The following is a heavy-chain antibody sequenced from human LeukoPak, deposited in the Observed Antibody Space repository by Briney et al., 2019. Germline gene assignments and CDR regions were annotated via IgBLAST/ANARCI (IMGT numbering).Heavy chain of an antibody. Sequence: PGESLKISCKGSGYSFTSYWIGWVRQMPGKGLEWMGIIYPGDSDTRYSPSFQGQVTISADKSISTAYLQWSSLKASDTAMYYCARSLKHIAADYYFDYWGQGTLVTVSS. CDR3: ARSLKHIAADYYFDY. J-gene: IGHJ4*02. CDR1: GYSFTSYW. CDR2: IYPGDSDT. V-gene: IGHV5-51*01. D-gene: IGHD6-13*01.